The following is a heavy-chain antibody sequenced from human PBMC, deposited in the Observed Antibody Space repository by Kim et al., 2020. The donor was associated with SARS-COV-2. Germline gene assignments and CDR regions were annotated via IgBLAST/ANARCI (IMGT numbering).Heavy chain of an antibody. Sequence: GGSLRLSCAASGFTFSSYWMSWVRQAPGKGLEWVANIKQDGSEKYYVDSVKGRFTISRDNAKNSLYLQMNSLRAEDTAVYYCARDPTGGSYYPAYGMDVWGQGTTVTVSS. D-gene: IGHD1-26*01. J-gene: IGHJ6*02. V-gene: IGHV3-7*01. CDR2: IKQDGSEK. CDR3: ARDPTGGSYYPAYGMDV. CDR1: GFTFSSYW.